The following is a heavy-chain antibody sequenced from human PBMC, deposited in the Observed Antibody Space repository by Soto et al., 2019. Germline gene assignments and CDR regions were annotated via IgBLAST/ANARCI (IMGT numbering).Heavy chain of an antibody. CDR2: IHFSGNS. Sequence: PSETLFLTCSVSGGSISINIYHWTWIRHSPGKGLEWIASIHFSGNSFYNPSLKSRVTVSVDTSQSQFSLRLSSVTAADTAVYYCARRGATYNIDFWGQGTLVTVSS. D-gene: IGHD2-15*01. J-gene: IGHJ4*02. CDR1: GGSISINIYH. CDR3: ARRGATYNIDF. V-gene: IGHV4-39*01.